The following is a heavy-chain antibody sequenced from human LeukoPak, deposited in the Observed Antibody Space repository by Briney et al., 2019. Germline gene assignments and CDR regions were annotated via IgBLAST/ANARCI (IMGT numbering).Heavy chain of an antibody. J-gene: IGHJ6*03. Sequence: GGSLRLSCAASGFTFSSYWMHWVRQAPGKGLVWVSRVNSDGTGTTYADSVEGRFTISRDNAKNTVYLQMHSLRAEDTAIYYCIRTLIVATSPYMDVWGKGTTVTVSS. V-gene: IGHV3-74*01. CDR1: GFTFSSYW. CDR3: IRTLIVATSPYMDV. D-gene: IGHD5-12*01. CDR2: VNSDGTGT.